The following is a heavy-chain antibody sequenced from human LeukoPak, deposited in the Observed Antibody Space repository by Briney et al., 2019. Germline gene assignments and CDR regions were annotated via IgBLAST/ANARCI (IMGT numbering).Heavy chain of an antibody. CDR2: IYPGDSDT. D-gene: IGHD2-2*02. V-gene: IGHV5-51*01. J-gene: IGHJ4*02. CDR1: GYSFTSYW. Sequence: KSGESLKISCKGSGYSFTSYWIGWVRQMPGKGLEWMGIIYPGDSDTRYSPSFQGQVTISADKSISTAYLQWSSLKASDTAMYYCARGGDIVVVPAAIGDYWGQGTLVTVSS. CDR3: ARGGDIVVVPAAIGDY.